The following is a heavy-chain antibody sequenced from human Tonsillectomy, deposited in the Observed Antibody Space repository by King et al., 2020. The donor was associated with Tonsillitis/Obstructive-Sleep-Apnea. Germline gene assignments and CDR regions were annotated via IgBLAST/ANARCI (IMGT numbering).Heavy chain of an antibody. J-gene: IGHJ3*02. V-gene: IGHV7-4-1*02. D-gene: IGHD3-3*01. CDR1: EFTFTSYA. Sequence: VQLVESGSELKKPGASVKVSCKASEFTFTSYAMNWVRQAPGQGLEWMGWINTHTGNPTYAQGFTGRFFFSLDISVSTAYLQINSLKAEDTAVYYCAREERSQTYYDFWSGSPDAFDIWGQGTMVTVSS. CDR2: INTHTGNP. CDR3: AREERSQTYYDFWSGSPDAFDI.